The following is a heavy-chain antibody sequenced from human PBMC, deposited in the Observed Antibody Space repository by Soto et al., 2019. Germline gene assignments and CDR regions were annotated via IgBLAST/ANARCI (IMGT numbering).Heavy chain of an antibody. V-gene: IGHV3-23*01. CDR2: TSRSGGST. CDR1: GYTFSSYS. D-gene: IGHD4-17*01. Sequence: GGSLRLSCAASGYTFSSYSMNWVRQAPRKGLEWVSATSRSGGSTYYAGSVKGRFTISRDNSRSTVYLQMKSLRAEDTAVYYCASGFSGDYNSYWGQGNLVTVSS. CDR3: ASGFSGDYNSY. J-gene: IGHJ4*02.